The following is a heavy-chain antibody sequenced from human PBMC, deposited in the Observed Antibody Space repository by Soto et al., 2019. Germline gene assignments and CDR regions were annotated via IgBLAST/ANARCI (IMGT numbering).Heavy chain of an antibody. V-gene: IGHV3-23*01. J-gene: IGHJ4*02. Sequence: GGSLRLSCAASGFTFSSYAMSWVRQAPGKGLEWVSAISGSGGSTYYADSVKGRFTVSRDNAKNSLFLQMNSLRAEDTAVYYCAKTHSQVTSFDYWGRGTLVTVSS. CDR3: AKTHSQVTSFDY. CDR1: GFTFSSYA. D-gene: IGHD2-21*02. CDR2: ISGSGGST.